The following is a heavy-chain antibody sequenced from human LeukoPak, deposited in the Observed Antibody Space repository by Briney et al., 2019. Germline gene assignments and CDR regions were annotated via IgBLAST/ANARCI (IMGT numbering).Heavy chain of an antibody. CDR2: INPNSGGT. V-gene: IGHV1-2*04. D-gene: IGHD1-1*01. J-gene: IGHJ3*02. Sequence: ASVKVSCKASGYTLTGYYMHWVRQAPGQGLEWMGWINPNSGGTNYAQKFQGWVTMTRDTSISTAYMELSRLRSDDTAVYYCARETTGTTLYAFDIWGQGTMVTVSS. CDR1: GYTLTGYY. CDR3: ARETTGTTLYAFDI.